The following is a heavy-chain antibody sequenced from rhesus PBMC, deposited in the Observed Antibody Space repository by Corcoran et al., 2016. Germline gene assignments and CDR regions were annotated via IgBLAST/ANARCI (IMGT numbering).Heavy chain of an antibody. CDR3: AKEYCSSTYCSQVGDY. CDR1: GFTFSSYW. V-gene: IGHV3S25*01. CDR2: INSGVGST. Sequence: EVQLVESGGGLAKPGGSLRLSCAASGFTFSSYWMNWVRQAPGKGLEWVSAINSGVGSTYYADSVKGRFTISRDNSKNTLSLQMNSLRAEDTAVYYCAKEYCSSTYCSQVGDYWGQGVLVTVSS. J-gene: IGHJ4*01. D-gene: IGHD2-15*01.